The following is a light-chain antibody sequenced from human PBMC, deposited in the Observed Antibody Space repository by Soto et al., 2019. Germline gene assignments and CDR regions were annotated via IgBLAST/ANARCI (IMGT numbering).Light chain of an antibody. V-gene: IGKV3-15*01. CDR2: DAS. CDR1: QSVRSN. J-gene: IGKJ1*01. Sequence: QWSPTHSESPGERATLSCRASQSVRSNLAWYQQKPGQPPRLLIYDASTRATGIPSRFSGSGSGTEFTLTISSLKSEDFTVYYCQQYYNWPRTFGQGTKVDIK. CDR3: QQYYNWPRT.